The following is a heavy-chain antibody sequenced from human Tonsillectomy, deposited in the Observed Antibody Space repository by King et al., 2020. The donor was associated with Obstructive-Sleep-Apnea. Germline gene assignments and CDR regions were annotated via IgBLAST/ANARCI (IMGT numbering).Heavy chain of an antibody. CDR1: GGSISSSNW. V-gene: IGHV4-4*02. D-gene: IGHD3-22*01. J-gene: IGHJ5*02. CDR2: IYHTGCT. Sequence: QLQESGPGLVKPSGTLSLTCAVSGGSISSSNWWNWVRQSPGTGLEWIGEIYHTGCTNYNPSLKSRVTISVDMSKNQFSLRLTSVTAADTAVYFCARDHSSGYFPNWFDPWGQGTLVTVSS. CDR3: ARDHSSGYFPNWFDP.